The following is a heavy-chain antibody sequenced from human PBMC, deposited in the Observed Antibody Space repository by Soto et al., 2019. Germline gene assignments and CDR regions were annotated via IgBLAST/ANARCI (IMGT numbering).Heavy chain of an antibody. J-gene: IGHJ4*02. Sequence: QLVESGGGFVKPGMSLRLTCAASGFTFSNAWMTWVRQAPGKGLERVGLIRSQGDGGTADYAPPVRGRFTISRDDSQSMVFLHIDNLQREDTAVYYCITAPLRWGRGALVTVSS. CDR1: GFTFSNAW. CDR3: ITAPLR. CDR2: IRSQGDGGTA. V-gene: IGHV3-15*01.